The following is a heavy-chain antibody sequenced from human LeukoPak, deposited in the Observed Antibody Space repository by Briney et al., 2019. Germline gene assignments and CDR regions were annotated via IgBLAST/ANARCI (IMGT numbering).Heavy chain of an antibody. D-gene: IGHD2-21*02. CDR1: GFSVRSHY. CDR2: IYSDRRT. Sequence: PGGSLRPSCAASGFSVRSHYMSWVRQAPGKGLEWVAVIYSDRRTHYGDSVKGRFTISRDNSNNTLHLQMNSLRGEDTAVYYCARCGSDYDGGAFDIWGQGTVVTVSS. CDR3: ARCGSDYDGGAFDI. V-gene: IGHV3-53*01. J-gene: IGHJ3*02.